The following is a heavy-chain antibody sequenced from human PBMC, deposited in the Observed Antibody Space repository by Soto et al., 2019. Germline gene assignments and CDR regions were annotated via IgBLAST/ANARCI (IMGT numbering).Heavy chain of an antibody. CDR2: MYTRGIT. Sequence: QVQLRESGPGLVKPSQTLSLTCTVSGGSINSGGYYWNWIRQHPGKALEGIGYMYTRGITNYNPFLRSRVIISADTSENHFSLKLSSVTAADTAVYFCARGYRQSGYSSSWVFDYWGQGTLVNVSS. J-gene: IGHJ4*02. CDR1: GGSINSGGYY. CDR3: ARGYRQSGYSSSWVFDY. V-gene: IGHV4-31*03. D-gene: IGHD6-13*01.